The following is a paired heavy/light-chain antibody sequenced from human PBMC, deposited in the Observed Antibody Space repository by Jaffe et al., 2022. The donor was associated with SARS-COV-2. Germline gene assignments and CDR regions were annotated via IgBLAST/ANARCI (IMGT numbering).Heavy chain of an antibody. CDR1: GYIFITYG. Sequence: QVQLVQSGAEVENPGASVKVSCKASGYIFITYGMHWVRQAPGQRLEWMGWINTGNENTKYSAKFQGRVTITRDISASTAYMELGSLRSEDTAVYYCARDSNTALPSFDFWGQGTLITVSS. CDR2: INTGNENT. J-gene: IGHJ4*02. V-gene: IGHV1-3*04. CDR3: ARDSNTALPSFDF. D-gene: IGHD5-18*01.
Light chain of an antibody. CDR1: ALPKKY. J-gene: IGLJ3*02. Sequence: SYELTQPPSVSVPPGQTARIPCSGDALPKKYAYWYQQKSGQAPVLVMYEDSKRPSGIPERFSGSSSGTMATLTISGAQVEDEADYYCYSTDSSVNHRVFGGGTKLTVL. V-gene: IGLV3-10*01. CDR3: YSTDSSVNHRV. CDR2: EDS.